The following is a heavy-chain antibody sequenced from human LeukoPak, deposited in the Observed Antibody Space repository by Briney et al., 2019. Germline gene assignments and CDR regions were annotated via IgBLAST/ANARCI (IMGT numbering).Heavy chain of an antibody. V-gene: IGHV4-34*01. Sequence: SETLSLTCAVYGGSFSGYYWSWIRQPPGKGLEWIGEINHSGSTNYNPSLKRRVTISVDTSKNQFSLKLSSVTAADTAVYYCARGPFPYYDILTGYYHAFDPWGQGTLVTVSS. CDR2: INHSGST. D-gene: IGHD3-9*01. J-gene: IGHJ5*02. CDR1: GGSFSGYY. CDR3: ARGPFPYYDILTGYYHAFDP.